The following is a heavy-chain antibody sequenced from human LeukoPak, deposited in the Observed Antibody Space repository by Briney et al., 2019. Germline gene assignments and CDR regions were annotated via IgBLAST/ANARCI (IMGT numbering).Heavy chain of an antibody. V-gene: IGHV1-2*06. Sequence: GASVKVSCKASGYTFTCYYMHWVRQAPGQGLEWMGRINPNSGGTNYAQKFQGRVTMTRDTSISTAYMELSRLRSDDTAVYYCARDPYYDFWSGHFDPWGQGTLVTVSS. CDR3: ARDPYYDFWSGHFDP. CDR1: GYTFTCYY. J-gene: IGHJ5*02. D-gene: IGHD3-3*01. CDR2: INPNSGGT.